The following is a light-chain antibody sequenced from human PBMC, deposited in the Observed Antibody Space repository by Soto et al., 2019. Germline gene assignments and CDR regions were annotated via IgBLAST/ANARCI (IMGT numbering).Light chain of an antibody. CDR3: QQYNSYPWT. CDR2: AAS. CDR1: QGISSY. V-gene: IGKV1-8*01. Sequence: IRMTQSPSSFSASTGDRVTITCRASQGISSYLAWYQQKPGKAPKLLINAASSLQSGVPSRFSGSGSGTDFTLTISCLQSEDFATYYCQQYNSYPWTFGQGTKVEIK. J-gene: IGKJ1*01.